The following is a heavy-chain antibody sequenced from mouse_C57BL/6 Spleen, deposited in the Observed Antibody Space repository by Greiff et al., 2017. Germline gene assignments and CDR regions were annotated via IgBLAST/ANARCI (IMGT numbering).Heavy chain of an antibody. D-gene: IGHD1-1*01. J-gene: IGHJ1*03. CDR3: ARPPTEWYFDV. CDR1: GYSITSGYY. V-gene: IGHV3-6*01. Sequence: ESGPGLVKPSQSLSLTCSVTGYSITSGYYWNWIRQFPGNKLEWMGYIRYDGSNNYNPSLKNRISITRDTSKNHCILKLKSVTTEDTATYVCARPPTEWYFDVWGTGTTVTVSS. CDR2: IRYDGSN.